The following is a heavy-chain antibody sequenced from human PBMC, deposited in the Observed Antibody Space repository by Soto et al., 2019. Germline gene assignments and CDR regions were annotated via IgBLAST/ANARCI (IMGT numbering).Heavy chain of an antibody. CDR2: IWYDGSNK. CDR1: GLTCRSYG. CDR3: ARDGYCSGGSCYSVPVFDY. Sequence: PVGSHRHSCAASGLTCRSYGMRWVRQAPGKGLEWVAVIWYDGSNKYYADSVKGRFTISRDNSKNTLYLQMNSLRAEDTAVYYCARDGYCSGGSCYSVPVFDYWGQGTLVTVSS. V-gene: IGHV3-33*01. D-gene: IGHD2-15*01. J-gene: IGHJ4*02.